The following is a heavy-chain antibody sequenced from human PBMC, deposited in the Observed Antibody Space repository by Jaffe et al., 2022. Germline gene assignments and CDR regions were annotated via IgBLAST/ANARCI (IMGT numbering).Heavy chain of an antibody. D-gene: IGHD2-2*01. CDR2: ISGSGGST. V-gene: IGHV3-23*01. Sequence: EVQLLESGGGLVQPGGSLRLSCAASGFTFSSYAMSWVRQAPGKGLEWVSAISGSGGSTYYADSVKGRFTISRDNSKNTLYLQMNSLRAEDTAVYYCANEGPLRYCSSTSCYGTPFDYWGQGTLVTVSS. CDR1: GFTFSSYA. CDR3: ANEGPLRYCSSTSCYGTPFDY. J-gene: IGHJ4*02.